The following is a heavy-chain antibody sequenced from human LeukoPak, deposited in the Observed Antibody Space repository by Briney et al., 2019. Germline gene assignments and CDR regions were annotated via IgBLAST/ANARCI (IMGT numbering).Heavy chain of an antibody. CDR3: ARHRYYYDSSGYYCVYYFDY. V-gene: IGHV4-39*01. CDR2: IYYSGST. J-gene: IGHJ4*02. Sequence: ASETLSLTCTVSGGSISSSNYYWGWIRQPPGKGLEWIGSIYYSGSTYFNPSLKSRVTISVDTSKNQFSLKLSSVTAADTAVYYCARHRYYYDSSGYYCVYYFDYWGQGTLVTVSS. D-gene: IGHD3-22*01. CDR1: GGSISSSNYY.